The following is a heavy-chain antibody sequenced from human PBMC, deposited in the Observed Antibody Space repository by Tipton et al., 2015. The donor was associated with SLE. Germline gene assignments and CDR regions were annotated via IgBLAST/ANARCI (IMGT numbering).Heavy chain of an antibody. CDR1: GGSFSGYY. D-gene: IGHD6-13*01. V-gene: IGHV4-34*01. Sequence: TLSLTCAVNGGSFSGYYWSWIRQSPGKGLEWIGEVNHLGTIYYNASLKSRVTISLDTSTNQFSLKVKSVTAAATAVHYCARLADGNRNWFDPWGQGTLVTVSS. CDR3: ARLADGNRNWFDP. CDR2: VNHLGTI. J-gene: IGHJ5*02.